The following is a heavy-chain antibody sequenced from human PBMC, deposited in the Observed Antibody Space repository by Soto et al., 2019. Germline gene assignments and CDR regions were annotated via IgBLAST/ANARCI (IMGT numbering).Heavy chain of an antibody. CDR3: ARREIQGPIDY. D-gene: IGHD1-26*01. CDR2: IYYSGTT. V-gene: IGHV4-28*01. J-gene: IGHJ4*02. CDR1: GYSISSSNW. Sequence: SETLSLTCAVSGYSISSSNWWGWIRQPPGKGLEWIGYIYYSGTTYYNPSLKSRVTMSVDTSKNQISLKLTSVTAVVTAVYYCARREIQGPIDYWGQGTLVTVSS.